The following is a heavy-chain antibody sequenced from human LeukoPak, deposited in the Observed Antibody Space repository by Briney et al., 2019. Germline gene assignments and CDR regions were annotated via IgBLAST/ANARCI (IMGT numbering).Heavy chain of an antibody. CDR3: ARLEEVAGGLDY. V-gene: IGHV5-51*01. Sequence: GESLKISCKGSGYSFTSYWIGWVRQMPGKGLECMGIIYPGDSDTRYGPSFQGQVTISADKSISTAYRQWSRLTAADNATYYGARLEEVAGGLDYWGHGIPVIVSS. J-gene: IGHJ4*01. D-gene: IGHD6-19*01. CDR1: GYSFTSYW. CDR2: IYPGDSDT.